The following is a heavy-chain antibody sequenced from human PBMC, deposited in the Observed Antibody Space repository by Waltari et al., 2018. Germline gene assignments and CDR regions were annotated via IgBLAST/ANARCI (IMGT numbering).Heavy chain of an antibody. V-gene: IGHV1-2*02. Sequence: QVQLVQSGAEVKKPGASVKVPCKASGYTFTDSYIHWVRQAPGQVLEWMGWISPNSGGTDYAQKFQGRVTMTKDTSLSTAYMELTRLRSDDTAVYYCARVSGDWLLPYYYYGMGVWGQGTTVTVSS. CDR3: ARVSGDWLLPYYYYGMGV. J-gene: IGHJ6*02. CDR1: GYTFTDSY. CDR2: ISPNSGGT. D-gene: IGHD3-9*01.